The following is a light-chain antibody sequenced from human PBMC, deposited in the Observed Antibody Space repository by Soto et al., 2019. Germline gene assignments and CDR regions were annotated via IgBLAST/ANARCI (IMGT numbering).Light chain of an antibody. CDR3: QQYFEWPPMT. CDR2: GAS. J-gene: IGKJ1*01. CDR1: ETVATN. V-gene: IGKV3-15*01. Sequence: VMTQSPATLSVSPGERATLSCWASETVATNLAWYQQKPGQAPRLLISGASTRAAGISDRFRGSGSGAEFTLTISSLRSEDSAFYYCQQYFEWPPMTFWQGTKVEI.